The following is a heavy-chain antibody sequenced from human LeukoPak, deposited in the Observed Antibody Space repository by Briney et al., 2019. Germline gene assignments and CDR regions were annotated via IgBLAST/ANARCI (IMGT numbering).Heavy chain of an antibody. D-gene: IGHD5-12*01. CDR2: INPNSGGA. CDR3: ARAITRSVRYYFDY. J-gene: IGHJ4*02. V-gene: IGHV1-2*02. Sequence: ASVTVSCKASGFTFTGYFFHWVRQAPGQGLEWMGWINPNSGGAVLAPKFQGRVTMTRDTSISTAYMELSRLRSDDTAVYYCARAITRSVRYYFDYWGQGTLVTVSS. CDR1: GFTFTGYF.